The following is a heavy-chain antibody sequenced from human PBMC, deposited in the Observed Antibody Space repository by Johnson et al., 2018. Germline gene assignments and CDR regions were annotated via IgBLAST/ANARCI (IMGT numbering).Heavy chain of an antibody. CDR3: TKEKGAYYDSSGLDY. D-gene: IGHD3-22*01. CDR2: INWHGGII. V-gene: IGHV3-9*01. J-gene: IGHJ4*02. Sequence: VQLVESGGGLVQPGRSLRLSCAASGFTFDVYAMHWVRQTPGKGLEWVAGINWHGGIIGYADSVTGRFTISRDNAKNSLYLQMDSLRAEDTALYYCTKEKGAYYDSSGLDYWGQGTLVTVSS. CDR1: GFTFDVYA.